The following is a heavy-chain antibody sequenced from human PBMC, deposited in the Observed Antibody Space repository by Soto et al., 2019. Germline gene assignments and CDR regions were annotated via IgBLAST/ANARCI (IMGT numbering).Heavy chain of an antibody. CDR1: GGSISSGDYY. CDR2: IYYSGST. V-gene: IGHV4-30-4*01. Sequence: PSETLSLTCTVSGGSISSGDYYWSWIRQPPGKGLEWIGYIYYSGSTYYNPSLKSRVTISVDTSKNQFSLKLSSVTAADTAVYYCARAPMEYSSSSLGYSYPLHAFDIWSQGTMVTVSS. D-gene: IGHD6-6*01. CDR3: ARAPMEYSSSSLGYSYPLHAFDI. J-gene: IGHJ3*02.